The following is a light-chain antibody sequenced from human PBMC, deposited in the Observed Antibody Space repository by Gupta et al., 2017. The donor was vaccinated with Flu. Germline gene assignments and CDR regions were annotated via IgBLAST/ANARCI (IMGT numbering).Light chain of an antibody. CDR3: LSYAGTQTLV. J-gene: IGLJ1*01. V-gene: IGLV2-8*01. CDR1: SSDVGGYNY. CDR2: EVS. Sequence: QSALTQPPSASGSPGHSVTISCPGPSSDVGGYNYVSWYQQHPGKVPKLMSYEVSKRPSGVPDRVSGFKSGNTASLTGSGLQAGDEADYYCLSYAGTQTLVFGTGTKVTVL.